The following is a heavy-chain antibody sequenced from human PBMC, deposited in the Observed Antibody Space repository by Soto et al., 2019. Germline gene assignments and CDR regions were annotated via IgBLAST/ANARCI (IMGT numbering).Heavy chain of an antibody. CDR3: ARSGYGFGPYGY. CDR1: GYPFATYA. D-gene: IGHD5-18*01. CDR2: ITPHNGNT. V-gene: IGHV1-18*01. Sequence: QVQLEQSGAEVKQPGASVRVSCKASGYPFATYAISWVRQAPGQGLEWMAWITPHNGNTLYAQRLQGRVTVTTDTSTSTVYMDLRGLRSDDTAVYYCARSGYGFGPYGYWGQGTLVTVSS. J-gene: IGHJ4*02.